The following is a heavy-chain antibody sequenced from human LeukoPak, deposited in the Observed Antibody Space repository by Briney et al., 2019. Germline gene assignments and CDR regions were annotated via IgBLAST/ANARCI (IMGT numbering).Heavy chain of an antibody. CDR3: ARDFSSLGCCDAFDI. Sequence: ASVKDSYKASGYTFTGYYMQWVRQAPGQGLEWMGWINPNSGGTNYAQKFQGRVTMTRDTSISTAYMELSRLRSDDTAVYYCARDFSSLGCCDAFDIWGQGTMVTVPS. V-gene: IGHV1-2*02. CDR1: GYTFTGYY. J-gene: IGHJ3*02. CDR2: INPNSGGT. D-gene: IGHD3-3*01.